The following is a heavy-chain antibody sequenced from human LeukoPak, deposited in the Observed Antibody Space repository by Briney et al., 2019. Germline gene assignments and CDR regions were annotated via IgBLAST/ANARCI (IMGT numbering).Heavy chain of an antibody. CDR3: TRGAGWLIDY. V-gene: IGHV4-59*01. D-gene: IGHD3-16*01. CDR1: DDSISDYY. CDR2: FYNSGRS. J-gene: IGHJ4*02. Sequence: TSSETLSLTCTVSDDSISDYYRGWIRQPPGKGLEWIGYFYNSGRSTYNPSLKSRVTISADTSKNHFSLKLSSVTTADTAVYYCTRGAGWLIDYWGQGILVTVSS.